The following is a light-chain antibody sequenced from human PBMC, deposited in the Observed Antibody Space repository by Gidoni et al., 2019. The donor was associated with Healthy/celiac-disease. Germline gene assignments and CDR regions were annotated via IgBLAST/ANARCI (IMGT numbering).Light chain of an antibody. CDR2: GKN. J-gene: IGLJ2*01. CDR1: SLRSYY. Sequence: SSELTQDPAVSVALGQTVRITCQGDSLRSYYASWYQQNPGQAPVLVIYGKNNPPSGIPDRFSGSSSGNTASLTITGAQAEDEADYYCNSRDSSGNHLEVFGGGTKLTVL. CDR3: NSRDSSGNHLEV. V-gene: IGLV3-19*01.